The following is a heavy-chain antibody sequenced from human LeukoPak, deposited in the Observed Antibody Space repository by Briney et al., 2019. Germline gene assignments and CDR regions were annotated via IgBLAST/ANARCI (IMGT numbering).Heavy chain of an antibody. Sequence: ASVKVSCKASGYTFTSYYMHWVRQAPGQGLEWMGIINPSGGSTSYAQKFQGRVTMTRDMSTSTVYMELSSLRSEDTAVYYCAREFYDSSGKAPNDYWGQGTLVTVSS. D-gene: IGHD3-22*01. J-gene: IGHJ4*02. CDR1: GYTFTSYY. CDR2: INPSGGST. V-gene: IGHV1-46*01. CDR3: AREFYDSSGKAPNDY.